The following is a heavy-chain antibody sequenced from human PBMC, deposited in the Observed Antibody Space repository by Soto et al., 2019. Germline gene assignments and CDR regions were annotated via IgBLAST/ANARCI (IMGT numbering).Heavy chain of an antibody. CDR1: GGSISSYY. V-gene: IGHV4-59*08. D-gene: IGHD3-10*01. J-gene: IGHJ3*01. Sequence: PSETLSLTCIVSGGSISSYYWNWFRQPPGKGLDWIGYVYDSGSTNYNPSLKSRVTISVDTSKNQFSLKLTSVTAADTAVYYCARRPGFGHAFDVWGQGTMVTVSS. CDR3: ARRPGFGHAFDV. CDR2: VYDSGST.